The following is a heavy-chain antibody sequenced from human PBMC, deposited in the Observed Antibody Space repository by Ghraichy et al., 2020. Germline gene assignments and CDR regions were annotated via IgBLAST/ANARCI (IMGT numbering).Heavy chain of an antibody. J-gene: IGHJ4*02. Sequence: LSLTCAASGFTFSSYPMNWVRQAPGKGLEWISYISSSGSNMYYADSVKGRFTISRDNAKNSLYLQMNSLRDDEDTAVYYCARSTSSWYEYWGQGTLVTVSS. V-gene: IGHV3-48*02. CDR3: ARSTSSWYEY. D-gene: IGHD6-13*01. CDR2: ISSSGSNM. CDR1: GFTFSSYP.